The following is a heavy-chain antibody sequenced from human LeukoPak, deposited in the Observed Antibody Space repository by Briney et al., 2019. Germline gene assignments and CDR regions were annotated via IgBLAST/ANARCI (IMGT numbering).Heavy chain of an antibody. CDR1: SGSISGYF. CDR3: ARYGITIVRGGKYYFDS. Sequence: SETLSLTCTVSSGSISGYFWSWIRQPPGKGLEWIGYIHYSGTTNYNPSLNSRVTISVDTSKNQFSLRLSSVTAADTAVYYCARYGITIVRGGKYYFDSWGQGTLVTVSS. D-gene: IGHD3-10*01. V-gene: IGHV4-59*08. J-gene: IGHJ4*02. CDR2: IHYSGTT.